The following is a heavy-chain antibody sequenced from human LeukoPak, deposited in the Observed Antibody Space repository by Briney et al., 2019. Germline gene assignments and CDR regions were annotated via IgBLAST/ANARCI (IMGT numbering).Heavy chain of an antibody. V-gene: IGHV3-23*01. CDR3: ATSKYSGSY. D-gene: IGHD1-26*01. CDR2: ISGSGYNT. Sequence: GGTLRLSCVGSGFTFSSHGLSWVRQAPGKGLEWVSTISGSGYNTYYADSVKGRFTISRDNSKNTLNLQMNSLRAEDTAVYYCATSKYSGSYWGQGTLVTVSS. J-gene: IGHJ4*02. CDR1: GFTFSSHG.